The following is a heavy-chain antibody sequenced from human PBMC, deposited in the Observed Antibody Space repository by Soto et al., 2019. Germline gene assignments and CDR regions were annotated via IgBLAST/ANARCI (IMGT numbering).Heavy chain of an antibody. V-gene: IGHV4-34*01. CDR3: ARARRITSIFGVVRIWFDP. CDR2: INHSGST. D-gene: IGHD3-3*01. J-gene: IGHJ5*02. Sequence: KPSETLSLTCAVYGGSFSGYYWSWIRQPPGKGLEWIGEINHSGSTNYNPSLKSRVTISVDTSKNQFSLKLSSVTAADTAVYYCARARRITSIFGVVRIWFDPWGQGTLVTVSS. CDR1: GGSFSGYY.